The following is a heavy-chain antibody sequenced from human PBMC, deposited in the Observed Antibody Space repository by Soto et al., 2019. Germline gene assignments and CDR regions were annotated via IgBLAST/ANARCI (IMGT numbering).Heavy chain of an antibody. D-gene: IGHD2-21*02. V-gene: IGHV3-23*01. CDR2: ISGSGGST. Sequence: GGSLRLSCAASGFTFSSYAMSWVRQAPGKGLEWVSAISGSGGSTYYADSVKGRFTISRDNSKNTLYLQMNSLRAEDTAVYYCARTGVGRGDYYYYYGMDVWGQGTTVTVSS. CDR3: ARTGVGRGDYYYYYGMDV. CDR1: GFTFSSYA. J-gene: IGHJ6*02.